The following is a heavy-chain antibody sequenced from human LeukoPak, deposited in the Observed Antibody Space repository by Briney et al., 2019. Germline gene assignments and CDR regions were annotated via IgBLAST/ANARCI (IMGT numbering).Heavy chain of an antibody. Sequence: GGSLRLSCAASGFTFSSYWMHWVRQAPGKGLVWVSRINSDGSSTSYADSVKGRFTISRDNAKNTLYLQMNSLRADDTAVYYCARSGPGGNWFDSWGQGTLVTVSS. CDR3: ARSGPGGNWFDS. V-gene: IGHV3-74*01. D-gene: IGHD3-10*01. J-gene: IGHJ5*01. CDR2: INSDGSST. CDR1: GFTFSSYW.